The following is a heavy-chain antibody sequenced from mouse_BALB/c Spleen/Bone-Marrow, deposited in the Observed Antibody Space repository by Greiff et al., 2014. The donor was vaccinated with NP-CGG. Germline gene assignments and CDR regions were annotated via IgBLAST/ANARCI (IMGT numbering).Heavy chain of an antibody. J-gene: IGHJ4*01. CDR3: ARGDGYAMDY. Sequence: VTLKESGAEIVRPGALVKLSCKASGFNIKDYYMQWVKQRPEQGLEWIGWIDPENGNTIYDPKFQGKASITADTSSNTAYLQLSSLTSEDTAVYYCARGDGYAMDYWGQGTSVTVSS. CDR2: IDPENGNT. CDR1: GFNIKDYY. V-gene: IGHV14-1*02.